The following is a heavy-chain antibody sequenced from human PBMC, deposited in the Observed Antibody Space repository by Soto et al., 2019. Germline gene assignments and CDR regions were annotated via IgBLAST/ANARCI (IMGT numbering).Heavy chain of an antibody. CDR3: ARAGYDFWSGYYKSPPNLDY. J-gene: IGHJ4*02. Sequence: SVKVSCKASGGTFSSYAISWVRQAPGQGLEWMGGIIPIFGTANYAQKFQGRVTITADKSTSTAYMELSSLRSEDTAVYYCARAGYDFWSGYYKSPPNLDYWGQGTLVTV. V-gene: IGHV1-69*06. D-gene: IGHD3-3*01. CDR2: IIPIFGTA. CDR1: GGTFSSYA.